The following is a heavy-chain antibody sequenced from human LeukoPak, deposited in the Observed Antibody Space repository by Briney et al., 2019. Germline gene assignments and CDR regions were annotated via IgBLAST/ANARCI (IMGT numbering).Heavy chain of an antibody. CDR1: GFSFSSYS. J-gene: IGHJ5*02. D-gene: IGHD5-12*01. CDR3: ASGAEGYVFDP. Sequence: PGGSLRLSCAASGFSFSSYSMNWVRQAPGKGLEWVSYISSSSSTIYYADSVKGRFTISRDNAKNSLYLQVNSLRAEDTAVYYCASGAEGYVFDPWGQGTLVTVSS. V-gene: IGHV3-48*01. CDR2: ISSSSSTI.